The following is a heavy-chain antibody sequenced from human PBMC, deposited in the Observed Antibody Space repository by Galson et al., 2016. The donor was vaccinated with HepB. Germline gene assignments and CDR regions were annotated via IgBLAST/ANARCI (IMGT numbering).Heavy chain of an antibody. J-gene: IGHJ6*02. CDR3: ARNQLVTANYYGLDV. V-gene: IGHV4-34*01. CDR1: GGSFSDYY. CDR2: IHHSATA. Sequence: SETLSLTCAVCGGSFSDYYWTWIRQPPGKGLMWIGEIHHSATAHYDPSLKSRVTMSVDTSKNQFSLRLSSVTAADTGVYYCARNQLVTANYYGLDVWGQGTTVTVSS. D-gene: IGHD6-6*01.